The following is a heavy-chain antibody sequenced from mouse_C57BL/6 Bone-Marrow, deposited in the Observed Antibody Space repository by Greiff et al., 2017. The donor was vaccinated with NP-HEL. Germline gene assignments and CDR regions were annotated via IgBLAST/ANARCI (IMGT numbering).Heavy chain of an antibody. CDR3: TYGNYYYAMDY. CDR2: IYPGNSDT. V-gene: IGHV1-5*01. D-gene: IGHD2-1*01. J-gene: IGHJ4*01. Sequence: VHVKQSGTVLARPGASVKMSCKTSGYTFTSYWMHWVNQRPGQGLEWIGAIYPGNSDTSYNQKFKGKAKLTAVTSASTAYMELSSLTNEDSAVYYCTYGNYYYAMDYWGQGTSVTVSS. CDR1: GYTFTSYW.